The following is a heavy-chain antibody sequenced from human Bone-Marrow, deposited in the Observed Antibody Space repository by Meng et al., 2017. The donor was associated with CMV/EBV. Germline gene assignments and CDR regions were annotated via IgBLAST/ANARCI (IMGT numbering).Heavy chain of an antibody. CDR3: AKEIRDYPFDY. CDR2: IQYDEDDK. D-gene: IGHD3-16*01. J-gene: IGHJ4*02. Sequence: GESLKIFCVASGFTCRNHYMSWIRQAPGKGLEWVAFIQYDEDDKFYADSVKGRFTVSRDNSKNTLYLQMNSLKPEDTAVYYCAKEIRDYPFDYWGQGTLVTVSS. CDR1: GFTCRNHY. V-gene: IGHV3-30*02.